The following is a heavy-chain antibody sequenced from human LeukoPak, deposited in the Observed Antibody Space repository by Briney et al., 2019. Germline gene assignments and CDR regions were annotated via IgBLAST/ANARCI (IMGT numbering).Heavy chain of an antibody. CDR2: MNPNSGNT. CDR3: ARRPRSTYYYGSGSYYRLDY. CDR1: GYTFTSYD. V-gene: IGHV1-8*01. Sequence: ASVKVSCKASGYTFTSYDINWVRQATGQGLEWMGWMNPNSGNTGYAQKFQGRVTMTRNASISTAYMELSSLRSEDTAVYYCARRPRSTYYYGSGSYYRLDYWGQGTLVTVSS. D-gene: IGHD3-10*01. J-gene: IGHJ4*02.